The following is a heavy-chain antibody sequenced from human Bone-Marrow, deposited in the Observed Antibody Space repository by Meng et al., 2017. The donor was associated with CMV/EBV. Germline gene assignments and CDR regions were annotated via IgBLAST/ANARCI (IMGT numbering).Heavy chain of an antibody. CDR1: GFTVSSNY. CDR2: IYSGGST. CDR3: ARDLHYDFWSGYLRYYGMDV. J-gene: IGHJ6*02. D-gene: IGHD3-3*01. Sequence: GESLKISCAASGFTVSSNYMSWVRQAPGKGLEWVSVIYSGGSTYYADSVKGRFTISRENSKNTLYLQMNSLRAEDTAVYYCARDLHYDFWSGYLRYYGMDVWGQGTTVTVSS. V-gene: IGHV3-66*02.